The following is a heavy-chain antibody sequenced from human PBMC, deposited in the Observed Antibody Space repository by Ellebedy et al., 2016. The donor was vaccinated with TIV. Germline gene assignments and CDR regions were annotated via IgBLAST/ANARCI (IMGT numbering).Heavy chain of an antibody. CDR1: VFTLSSHG. V-gene: IGHV3-30*03. D-gene: IGHD3-22*01. CDR3: VRESSSGSYRKADF. CDR2: ITYDGSEI. Sequence: PGGSLRLSCAASVFTLSSHGMHWVRQTAGKGLEWVAVITYDGSEIHYADSVRGRFTISRDTSKNTVDLQMNSLRPEDTAVYHCVRESSSGSYRKADFWGQGTLVTVSS. J-gene: IGHJ4*02.